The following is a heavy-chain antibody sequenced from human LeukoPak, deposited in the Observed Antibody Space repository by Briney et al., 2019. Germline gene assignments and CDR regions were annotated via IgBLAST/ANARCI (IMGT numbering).Heavy chain of an antibody. J-gene: IGHJ4*02. D-gene: IGHD6-6*01. CDR3: ARSLSIAARDFDH. V-gene: IGHV1-69*05. CDR1: GGTFSSYA. Sequence: SVKVSCKASGGTFSSYAISWVRQAPGQGLEWMGGIIPIFGTANYAQKFQGRVTITTDESTSTAYMELSSLRSEDTAVYYCARSLSIAARDFDHWGQGTLVTVSS. CDR2: IIPIFGTA.